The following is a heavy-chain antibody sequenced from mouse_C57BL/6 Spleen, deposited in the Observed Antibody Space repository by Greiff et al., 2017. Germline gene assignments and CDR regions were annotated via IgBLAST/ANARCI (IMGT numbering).Heavy chain of an antibody. CDR1: GYTFTSYD. V-gene: IGHV1-85*01. CDR2: IYPRDGST. CDR3: ARPTPLGGSSPYALDY. D-gene: IGHD1-1*01. Sequence: QVQLQQSGPELVKPGASVKLSCKASGYTFTSYDINWVKQRPGQGLEWIGWIYPRDGSTKYNEKFKGKATLTVDTSSSTAYMELHSLTSEDSAVYFCARPTPLGGSSPYALDYWGQGTSVTVSS. J-gene: IGHJ4*01.